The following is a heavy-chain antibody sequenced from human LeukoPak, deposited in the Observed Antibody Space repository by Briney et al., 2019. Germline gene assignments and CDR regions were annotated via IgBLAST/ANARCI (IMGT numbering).Heavy chain of an antibody. D-gene: IGHD6-19*01. Sequence: GGSLRLSCAASGFTFSSYGMHWVCQAPGKGLEWVAVISYDGSNKYYADSVKGRFTISTDNSKNTLYLQMNSLRAEDTAVYYCAKGPTQYSSGWLTWGQGTLVTVSS. J-gene: IGHJ5*02. CDR3: AKGPTQYSSGWLT. CDR1: GFTFSSYG. V-gene: IGHV3-30*18. CDR2: ISYDGSNK.